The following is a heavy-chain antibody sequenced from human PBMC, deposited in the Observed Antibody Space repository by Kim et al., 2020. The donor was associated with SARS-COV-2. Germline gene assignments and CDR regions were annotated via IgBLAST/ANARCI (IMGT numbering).Heavy chain of an antibody. J-gene: IGHJ4*02. D-gene: IGHD2-21*02. CDR3: ARGPPIGGGDCYSH. V-gene: IGHV4-30-2*05. Sequence: NPALQSRVTISIDTSKNQFSLKLSSVTAADTAVYYCARGPPIGGGDCYSHWGQGTLVTVSS.